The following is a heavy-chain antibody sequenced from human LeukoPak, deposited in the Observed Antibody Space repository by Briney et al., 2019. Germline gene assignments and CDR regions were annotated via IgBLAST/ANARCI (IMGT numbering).Heavy chain of an antibody. CDR3: RWQWLVLGDY. D-gene: IGHD6-19*01. Sequence: GGPLRLSCAASGFTFSSYAMSWVRQAPGKGLEWVGRIKRKTDGETTDYAAPVKGRFIISRDDSKNTLYLQLNSLKTEDTAVYYCRWQWLVLGDYWGQGTLVTVSS. J-gene: IGHJ4*02. CDR2: IKRKTDGETT. CDR1: GFTFSSYA. V-gene: IGHV3-15*01.